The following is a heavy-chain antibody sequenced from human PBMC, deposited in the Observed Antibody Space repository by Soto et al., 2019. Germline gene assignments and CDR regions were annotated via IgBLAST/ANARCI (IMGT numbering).Heavy chain of an antibody. Sequence: QVQLQQGGAGLLKPSETLSLTCAVYGGSFRGYYWSWIRQPPGKGLEWIGEINHSGSTTYNPSLKSRVTISVDTSKDQFSLKLSSVTAADTAVYYCARDGSQNYYFYMDVWGKGTTVTVSS. CDR2: INHSGST. CDR3: ARDGSQNYYFYMDV. V-gene: IGHV4-34*01. CDR1: GGSFRGYY. J-gene: IGHJ6*03.